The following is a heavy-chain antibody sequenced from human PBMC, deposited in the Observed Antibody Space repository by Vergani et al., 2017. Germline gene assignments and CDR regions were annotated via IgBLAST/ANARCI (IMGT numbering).Heavy chain of an antibody. D-gene: IGHD3-10*01. V-gene: IGHV3-30-3*01. J-gene: IGHJ6*03. CDR1: GFTFSSYA. Sequence: QVQLVESGGGVVQPGRSLRLSCAASGFTFSSYAMHWVRQPPGKGLEWVAVISYDGSNKYYADSVKGRFTISRDNSKNTLYLQMNSLRAEDTAVYYWARRVRASGPLYYYYYMDVWGKGTTVTVSS. CDR2: ISYDGSNK. CDR3: ARRVRASGPLYYYYYMDV.